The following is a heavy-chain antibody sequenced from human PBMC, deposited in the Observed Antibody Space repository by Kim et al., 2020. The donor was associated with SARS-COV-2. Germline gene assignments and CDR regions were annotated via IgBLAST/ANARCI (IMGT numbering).Heavy chain of an antibody. V-gene: IGHV4-59*13. Sequence: SETLSLTCTVSGGSISSYYWSWIRQPPGKGLEWIGYIYYSGSTNYNPSLKSRVTISVDTSKNQFSLKLSSVTAADTAVYYCAREHPLAVAGVVFDYWGQGTLVTVSS. CDR2: IYYSGST. J-gene: IGHJ4*02. CDR1: GGSISSYY. D-gene: IGHD6-19*01. CDR3: AREHPLAVAGVVFDY.